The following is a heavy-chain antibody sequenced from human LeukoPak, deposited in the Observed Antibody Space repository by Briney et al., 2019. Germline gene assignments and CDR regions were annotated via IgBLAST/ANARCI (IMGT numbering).Heavy chain of an antibody. CDR2: ISGSGGRI. Sequence: GGSLRLSCAASGFTFSSYSMNWVRQAPGKGLDRVSSISGSGGRIDYADSVKGRFTISRDKSKNTLSLQMNSLTAEDTAVYYCAKNPRLEGWIYFDSWGQGILVTVSS. J-gene: IGHJ4*02. V-gene: IGHV3-23*01. CDR3: AKNPRLEGWIYFDS. D-gene: IGHD1-1*01. CDR1: GFTFSSYS.